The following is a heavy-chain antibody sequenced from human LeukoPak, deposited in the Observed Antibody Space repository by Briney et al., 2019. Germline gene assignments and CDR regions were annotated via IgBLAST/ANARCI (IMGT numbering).Heavy chain of an antibody. J-gene: IGHJ4*02. V-gene: IGHV3-21*01. Sequence: GGSLRLSCAASGFTVSSNYMTWVRQAPGKGLEWVSSINSGSNYIYYADSVKGRFTISRDNAKNSLYLQMNSLRAEDTAVYYCARVTLGNNYGSGNYDYWGQGTLVTVSS. D-gene: IGHD3-10*01. CDR1: GFTVSSNY. CDR2: INSGSNYI. CDR3: ARVTLGNNYGSGNYDY.